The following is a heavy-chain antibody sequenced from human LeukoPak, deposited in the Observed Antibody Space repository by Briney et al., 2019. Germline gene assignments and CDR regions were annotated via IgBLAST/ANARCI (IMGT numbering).Heavy chain of an antibody. D-gene: IGHD1/OR15-1a*01. CDR1: GFTFSSYV. J-gene: IGHJ4*02. CDR3: ARTRPGLYFDY. V-gene: IGHV3-23*01. CDR2: ISGSGGST. Sequence: GGSLRLSCAASGFTFSSYVMNWVRRAPGKGLEWVSAISGSGGSTYYADSVKGRFTISRDNAKNSLYLQMNSLRAEDTAVYYCARTRPGLYFDYWGQGTVVTVSS.